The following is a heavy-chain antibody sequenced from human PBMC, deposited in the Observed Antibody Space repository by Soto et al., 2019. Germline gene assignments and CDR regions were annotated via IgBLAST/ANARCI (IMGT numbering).Heavy chain of an antibody. CDR2: ISLDGSRT. CDR3: VRDRDFYDGRGYASPGDAFDV. Sequence: EVQLVESGGGLVQPGGSLRLSCAVSGFTFSTYWMHWVRQVPGKGLVWVSRISLDGSRTSYADSVKGRFTISRDNAKNTLYLQMRSLRAEDSAVYFCVRDRDFYDGRGYASPGDAFDVGGQGTVVSVSS. CDR1: GFTFSTYW. D-gene: IGHD3-22*01. V-gene: IGHV3-74*01. J-gene: IGHJ3*01.